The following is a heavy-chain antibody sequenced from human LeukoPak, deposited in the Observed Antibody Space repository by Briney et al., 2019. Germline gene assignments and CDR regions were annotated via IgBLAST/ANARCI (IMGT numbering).Heavy chain of an antibody. CDR1: GFTFSSYW. CDR2: INSDGSST. J-gene: IGHJ4*02. Sequence: GGSLRLSCAASGFTFSSYWMHWVRQAPGKGLVWVSRINSDGSSTLYADSVKGRFTISRDNAKNTLYLQMNGLRAEDTAVYYCARGGSGWNDNYWGQGTLVTVSS. V-gene: IGHV3-74*01. CDR3: ARGGSGWNDNY. D-gene: IGHD6-19*01.